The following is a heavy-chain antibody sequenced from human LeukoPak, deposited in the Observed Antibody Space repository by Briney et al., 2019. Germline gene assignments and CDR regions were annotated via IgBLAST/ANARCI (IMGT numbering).Heavy chain of an antibody. D-gene: IGHD3-3*01. J-gene: IGHJ5*02. V-gene: IGHV4-39*01. Sequence: SETLSLTCTVSGGSISSSSYYWGWIRQPPGKGLEWIGSIYYSGSTNYNPSLKSRVTISVDTSKNQFSLKLSSVTAADTAVYYCARQLRRITIFGVVKEYNWFDPWGQGTLVTVSS. CDR3: ARQLRRITIFGVVKEYNWFDP. CDR2: IYYSGST. CDR1: GGSISSSSYY.